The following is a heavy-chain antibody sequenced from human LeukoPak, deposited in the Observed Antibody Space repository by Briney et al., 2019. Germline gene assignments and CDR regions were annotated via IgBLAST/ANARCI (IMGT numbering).Heavy chain of an antibody. V-gene: IGHV4-59*01. CDR3: ARVPCSSTSCFRRLAFDI. Sequence: SKSLSLTCTVSGGSISSYYWSWIRQPPGKGLEWVGYIYYGGSTNYNPSFKSRVTISVATSKNQFPLKLSSVTAADTAVYCCARVPCSSTSCFRRLAFDIWGQGTMGTVSS. J-gene: IGHJ3*02. CDR1: GGSISSYY. CDR2: IYYGGST. D-gene: IGHD2-2*01.